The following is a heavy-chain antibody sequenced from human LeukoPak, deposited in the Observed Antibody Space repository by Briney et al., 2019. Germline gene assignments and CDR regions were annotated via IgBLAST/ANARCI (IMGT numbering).Heavy chain of an antibody. D-gene: IGHD4-17*01. CDR3: AIDSSYGVPFFDS. CDR1: GYTFTGYY. CDR2: INANSGGT. Sequence: RASVKVSCKASGYTFTGYYMHWVRQAPGQGLEWMGWINANSGGTNYAQKFQGRVTMTRDTSISTAYMELSRLRSDDTAVYYCAIDSSYGVPFFDSWGQGTLVTVSS. V-gene: IGHV1-2*02. J-gene: IGHJ4*02.